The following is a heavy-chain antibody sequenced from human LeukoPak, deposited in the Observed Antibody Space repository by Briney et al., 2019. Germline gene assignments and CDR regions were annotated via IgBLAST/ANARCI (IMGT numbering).Heavy chain of an antibody. J-gene: IGHJ4*02. CDR2: IFPADSNT. V-gene: IGHV5-51*01. CDR3: TRLSGADLPYYFFDY. Sequence: GESLKISCKPSGYGFSDYWIGWVRPMPGRGLGWVGIIFPADSNTRYSPSFQGQVTMSVDKSTTTAYLQWSSLKASDIAMFYRTRLSGADLPYYFFDYWGQGTLVTVSS. CDR1: GYGFSDYW. D-gene: IGHD2-15*01.